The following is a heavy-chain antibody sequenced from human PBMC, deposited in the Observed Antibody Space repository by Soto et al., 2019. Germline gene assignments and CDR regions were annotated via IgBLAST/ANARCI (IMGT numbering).Heavy chain of an antibody. J-gene: IGHJ3*02. V-gene: IGHV1-69*13. Sequence: GASVKVSCKASGGTFSSYAISWVRQAPGQGLEWMGGIIPIFGTANYAQKFQGRVTITADESTSTAYMELSSLRSEDTAVYYCASLVPPHSAIFREGKTGTTSRSDKNAFDIWGKGTMVTVSS. CDR2: IIPIFGTA. CDR1: GGTFSSYA. CDR3: ASLVPPHSAIFREGKTGTTSRSDKNAFDI. D-gene: IGHD1-7*01.